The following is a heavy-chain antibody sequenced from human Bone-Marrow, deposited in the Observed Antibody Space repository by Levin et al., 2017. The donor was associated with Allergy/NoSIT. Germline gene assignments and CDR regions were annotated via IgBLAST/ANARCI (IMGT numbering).Heavy chain of an antibody. D-gene: IGHD1-7*01. CDR3: AGGRITATTGAFDI. Sequence: GESLKISCKASGYTFTSYDINWVRQATGQGLEWMGWMNPNSGYTGYAQKFQGRVTMTRNTSISTAYMELSSLRSEDTAVYYCAGGRITATTGAFDIWGQGTMVTVSS. V-gene: IGHV1-8*01. CDR1: GYTFTSYD. J-gene: IGHJ3*02. CDR2: MNPNSGYT.